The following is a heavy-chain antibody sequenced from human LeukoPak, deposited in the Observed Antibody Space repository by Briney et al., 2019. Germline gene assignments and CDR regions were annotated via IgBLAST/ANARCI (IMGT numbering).Heavy chain of an antibody. V-gene: IGHV4-59*11. CDR1: GGSISPLY. D-gene: IGHD3-10*01. Sequence: SGTLSLTCTVSGGSISPLYWSWIRQPPGKGLEFIGYIYYSGTTNYNPSLKSRVTLSVDTSKNQFSLKLSSVTAADTAVYYCARGGVAAKYYFDSWGQGTLVTVSS. J-gene: IGHJ4*02. CDR2: IYYSGTT. CDR3: ARGGVAAKYYFDS.